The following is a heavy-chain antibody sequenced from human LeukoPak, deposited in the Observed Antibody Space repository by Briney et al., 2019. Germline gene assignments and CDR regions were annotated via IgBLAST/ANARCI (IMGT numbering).Heavy chain of an antibody. CDR3: ARTGIAARPTVWFDP. D-gene: IGHD6-6*01. J-gene: IGHJ5*02. Sequence: GGSLRLSCAASGFTFGSYWMHWVRQAPGKGLVWVSHINSDGSSTNYADSVKGRFTISRDNAKNTLYLQMNSLRAEDTAVYYCARTGIAARPTVWFDPWGQGTLLTVSS. CDR2: INSDGSST. CDR1: GFTFGSYW. V-gene: IGHV3-74*01.